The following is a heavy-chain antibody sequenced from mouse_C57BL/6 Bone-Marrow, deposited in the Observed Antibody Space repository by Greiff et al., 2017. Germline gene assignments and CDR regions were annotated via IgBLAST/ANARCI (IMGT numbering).Heavy chain of an antibody. CDR2: IAPANGNT. D-gene: IGHD1-1*01. J-gene: IGHJ3*01. V-gene: IGHV14-3*01. Sequence: EVKLQESVAELVRPGASVKLSCTASGFNIKNTYMHWVKQRPEQGLEWIGRIAPANGNTKYAPKFQGKATITADTSSNTAYLQLSSLTSEDTAIYYCARWYYGSSYGFAYWGQGTLVTVSA. CDR1: GFNIKNTY. CDR3: ARWYYGSSYGFAY.